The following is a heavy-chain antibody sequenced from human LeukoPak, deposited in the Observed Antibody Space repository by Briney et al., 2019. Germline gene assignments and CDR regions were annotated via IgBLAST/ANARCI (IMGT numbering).Heavy chain of an antibody. D-gene: IGHD3-22*01. Sequence: ASVKVSCKASGYTFTGYYMHWVRQAPGQGLEWMGWINPNSGGTNYAQKFQGRVTMTRDTSISTAYMELSRLRSDDTAVYYCARAGYYDSSGYYFAGGVPNFQHWGQGTLVTVSS. V-gene: IGHV1-2*02. CDR2: INPNSGGT. J-gene: IGHJ1*01. CDR3: ARAGYYDSSGYYFAGGVPNFQH. CDR1: GYTFTGYY.